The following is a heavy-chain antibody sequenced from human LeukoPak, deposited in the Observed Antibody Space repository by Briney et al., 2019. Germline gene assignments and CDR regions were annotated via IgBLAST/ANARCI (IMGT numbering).Heavy chain of an antibody. CDR1: GYTFTGYY. J-gene: IGHJ6*02. CDR2: INPNSGGT. V-gene: IGHV1-2*04. Sequence: ASVTVSCKASGYTFTGYYMHGVRQAPGQGLEWMGLINPNSGGTSYAQKFQGWATMTRDTSISTAYMELSRLRSDDTAVYYCARDFSGVGRRSSYYYGMDVWGQGTTVTVSS. D-gene: IGHD6-13*01. CDR3: ARDFSGVGRRSSYYYGMDV.